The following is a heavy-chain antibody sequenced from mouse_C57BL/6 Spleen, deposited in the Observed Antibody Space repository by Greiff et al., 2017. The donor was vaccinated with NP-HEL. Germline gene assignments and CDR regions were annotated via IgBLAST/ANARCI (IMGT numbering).Heavy chain of an antibody. CDR1: GYSITSGYD. D-gene: IGHD2-14*01. V-gene: IGHV3-1*01. CDR3: ARDVGTSYDY. CDR2: ISYSGST. Sequence: EVQLQESGPGMVKPSQSLSLTCTVTGYSITSGYDWHWIRHFPGNKLEWMGYISYSGSTNYNPSLKSRISITHDTSKNHFFLKLNSVTTEDTATYYCARDVGTSYDYWGQGTLVTVSA. J-gene: IGHJ3*01.